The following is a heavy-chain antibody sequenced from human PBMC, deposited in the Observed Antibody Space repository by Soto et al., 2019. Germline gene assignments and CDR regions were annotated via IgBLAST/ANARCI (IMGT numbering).Heavy chain of an antibody. D-gene: IGHD1-1*01. V-gene: IGHV4-59*01. J-gene: IGHJ6*03. CDR3: ARCLRGVNNLYYYYMDV. Sequence: SETLSLTCTVSYGSISSYFWSWIRQSPGKGLEWIGYIYDSGSTNYSPSLKTRVTISVDTSKSQFSLRLSSVTAADTAVYYCARCLRGVNNLYYYYMDVWGKGTTVTVS. CDR1: YGSISSYF. CDR2: IYDSGST.